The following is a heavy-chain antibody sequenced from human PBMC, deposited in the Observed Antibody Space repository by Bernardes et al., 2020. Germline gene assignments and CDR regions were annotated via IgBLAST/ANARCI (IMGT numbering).Heavy chain of an antibody. CDR3: ARESGVHAFDI. CDR2: ISSNGGST. Sequence: GGSLRLSCAASGFTFSSYAMHWVRQAPGKGLEYVSAISSNGGSTYYANSVKGRFTISRDNSKNTLYLQMGSLRAEDMAVYYCARESGVHAFDIWGQGTMVTVSS. CDR1: GFTFSSYA. J-gene: IGHJ3*02. V-gene: IGHV3-64*01.